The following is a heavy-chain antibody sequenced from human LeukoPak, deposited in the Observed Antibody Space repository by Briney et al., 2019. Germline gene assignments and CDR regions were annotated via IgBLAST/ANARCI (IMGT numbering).Heavy chain of an antibody. D-gene: IGHD1-26*01. V-gene: IGHV4-59*01. J-gene: IGHJ4*02. Sequence: SETLSLTCTVTGGSFSTYYWSWIRQPPGKGLEWIGHFYYSGSTNYNPSLKSRVTISVDTSTNQFSLKLTSVTAPDTAVYYCARGQGGNYYLNYFDYWGQGALVTVSS. CDR1: GGSFSTYY. CDR2: FYYSGST. CDR3: ARGQGGNYYLNYFDY.